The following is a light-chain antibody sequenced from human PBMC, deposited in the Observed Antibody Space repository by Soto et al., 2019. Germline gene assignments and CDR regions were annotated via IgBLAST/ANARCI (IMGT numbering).Light chain of an antibody. J-gene: IGLJ1*01. Sequence: QSALTQPASVSGSPGQSITISCTGTSSDVGGYNYVSWYQQHPGKAPKLMIYDVSNRPSGVSNRFSGSKSGNTASLTISGLQAEDEADYYCGSYTSSSTLYVFGTGTKLPS. CDR2: DVS. CDR3: GSYTSSSTLYV. CDR1: SSDVGGYNY. V-gene: IGLV2-14*01.